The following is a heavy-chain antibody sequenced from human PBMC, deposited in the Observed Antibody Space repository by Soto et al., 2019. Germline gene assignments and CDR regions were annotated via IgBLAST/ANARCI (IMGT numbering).Heavy chain of an antibody. Sequence: SETLSLTCTVSGGSISSSSYYWGWIRQPPGKGLEWIGSIYYSGSTYYNPSLRSRVTISVDTSKNQFSLKLSSVAAADTAVYYCARHMDFWSGYYTGTFDPWGQGTLVTVSS. D-gene: IGHD3-3*01. CDR2: IYYSGST. V-gene: IGHV4-39*01. CDR1: GGSISSSSYY. J-gene: IGHJ5*02. CDR3: ARHMDFWSGYYTGTFDP.